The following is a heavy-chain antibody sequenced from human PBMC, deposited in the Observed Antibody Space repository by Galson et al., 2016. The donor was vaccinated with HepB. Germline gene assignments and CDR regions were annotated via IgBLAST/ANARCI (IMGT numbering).Heavy chain of an antibody. V-gene: IGHV4-31*02. D-gene: IGHD2/OR15-2a*01. Sequence: STYYNPSLKSRVTISVDTSKNQFSLKLSSVTAADTAVYYCANSRNYYYGMDVWGKGTTVTVSS. J-gene: IGHJ6*04. CDR2: ST. CDR3: ANSRNYYYGMDV.